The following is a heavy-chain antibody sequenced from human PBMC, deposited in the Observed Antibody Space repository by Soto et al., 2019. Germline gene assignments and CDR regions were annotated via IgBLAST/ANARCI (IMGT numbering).Heavy chain of an antibody. Sequence: GGSLRLSCAASGFTFSSYAMSWVRQAPGKGLEWVSAISGSGGSTYYADSVKGRFTISRDNSKNTLYLQMNSLRAEDTAVYYCAKEGPYSSSWYGEFDYWGQGTLVTVSS. CDR2: ISGSGGST. J-gene: IGHJ4*02. D-gene: IGHD6-13*01. V-gene: IGHV3-23*01. CDR3: AKEGPYSSSWYGEFDY. CDR1: GFTFSSYA.